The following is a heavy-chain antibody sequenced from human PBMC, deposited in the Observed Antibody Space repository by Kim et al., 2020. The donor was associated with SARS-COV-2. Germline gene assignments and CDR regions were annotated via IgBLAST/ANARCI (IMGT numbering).Heavy chain of an antibody. CDR3: ARDHRADYDILAGYYNYYGMDV. CDR2: IYYSGST. D-gene: IGHD3-9*01. Sequence: SETLSLTCTVSGGSISSGGYYWTWIRQHPGKGLEWIGYIYYSGSTYYNPSLKSRVTISVDTSKNQFSLKLSSVTAADTAVYYCARDHRADYDILAGYYNYYGMDVWGQGTTVTVSS. J-gene: IGHJ6*02. CDR1: GGSISSGGYY. V-gene: IGHV4-31*03.